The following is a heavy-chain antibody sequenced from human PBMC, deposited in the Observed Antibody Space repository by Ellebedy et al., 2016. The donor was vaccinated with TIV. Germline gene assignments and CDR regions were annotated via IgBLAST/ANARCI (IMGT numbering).Heavy chain of an antibody. J-gene: IGHJ4*02. D-gene: IGHD3/OR15-3a*01. CDR1: RYRFSNYL. CDR2: IYPGDSDT. Sequence: NVSCKRSRYRFSNYLIVWVRQMPGKGLEWMGVIYPGDSDTRYSPSFQGQVTISADKSISTAYLQWSSLKASDTAMYYCARSDFWTGHWGQGTLVTVSS. V-gene: IGHV5-51*01. CDR3: ARSDFWTGH.